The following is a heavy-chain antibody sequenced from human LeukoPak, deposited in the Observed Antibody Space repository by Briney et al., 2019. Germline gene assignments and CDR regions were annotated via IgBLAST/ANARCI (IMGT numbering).Heavy chain of an antibody. J-gene: IGHJ5*02. V-gene: IGHV4-59*08. Sequence: SETLSLTCTVSGASISSYYWSWIRQPPGKGLEWIGYVYYSGSTNYNPSLKSRVSISVDTSKNQFSLNLSSVTAADTAVYYCARFIAAAGNSGPGWFDPWGQGTLVTVSS. D-gene: IGHD6-13*01. CDR1: GASISSYY. CDR3: ARFIAAAGNSGPGWFDP. CDR2: VYYSGST.